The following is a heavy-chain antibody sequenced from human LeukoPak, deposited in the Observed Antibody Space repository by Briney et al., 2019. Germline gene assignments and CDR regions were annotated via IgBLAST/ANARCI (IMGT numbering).Heavy chain of an antibody. V-gene: IGHV4-59*11. CDR2: IHDTGST. Sequence: SETLSLTCSVSGGSLSSHYWSWIRQPPGKGLELVGHIHDTGSTFYNPSLRGRVTISLDTSNNQCSLKLTSMTAADTAVYYCARFSSGCSTSSCYLTYWGQGTLVTVSS. J-gene: IGHJ4*02. CDR1: GGSLSSHY. CDR3: ARFSSGCSTSSCYLTY. D-gene: IGHD2-2*01.